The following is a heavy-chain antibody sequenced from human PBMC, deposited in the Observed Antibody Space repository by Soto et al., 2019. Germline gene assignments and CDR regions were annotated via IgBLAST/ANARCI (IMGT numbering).Heavy chain of an antibody. J-gene: IGHJ4*02. CDR3: AKDQPESSSWYGDFDS. D-gene: IGHD6-13*01. Sequence: PGGSLRLSCAASGFTFSSYAMSWVRQAPGKGQEWVSAISGSGGSTYYADSVKGRFTISRDNSKNTLNLQMNSLRADDTVVYYCAKDQPESSSWYGDFDSWGQGTLVTVSS. V-gene: IGHV3-23*01. CDR1: GFTFSSYA. CDR2: ISGSGGST.